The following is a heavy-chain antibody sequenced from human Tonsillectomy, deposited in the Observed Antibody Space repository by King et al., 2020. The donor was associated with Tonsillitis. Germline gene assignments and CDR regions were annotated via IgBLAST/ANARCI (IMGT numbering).Heavy chain of an antibody. Sequence: VQLQQSGPRLVKPSQTLSLTCTVSGGSISRGGHSWTWIRQSPGKGLEYIGYSYYTGDTYYNPSLKSRVTIAVDTSKNQFSLRLNSVTAADTALYYCARSCGVDCYPAYVFDIWGQGTLVTVSS. CDR3: ARSCGVDCYPAYVFDI. J-gene: IGHJ3*02. D-gene: IGHD2-21*02. V-gene: IGHV4-30-4*07. CDR1: GGSISRGGHS. CDR2: SYYTGDT.